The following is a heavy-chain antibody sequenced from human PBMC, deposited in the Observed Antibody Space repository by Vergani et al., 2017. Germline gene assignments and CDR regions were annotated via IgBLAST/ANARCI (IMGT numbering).Heavy chain of an antibody. CDR3: ARAVAYYYYYMDV. D-gene: IGHD6-19*01. CDR2: ISAYNGNT. Sequence: QVQLVQSGAEVKKPGASVKVSCKASGYTFTSYGISWVRQAPGQGLEWMGWISAYNGNTNYAQKLQGRVTMTRNTSISTAYMELSSLRSEDTAVYYCARAVAYYYYYMDVWGKGTTVTVSS. V-gene: IGHV1-18*01. CDR1: GYTFTSYG. J-gene: IGHJ6*03.